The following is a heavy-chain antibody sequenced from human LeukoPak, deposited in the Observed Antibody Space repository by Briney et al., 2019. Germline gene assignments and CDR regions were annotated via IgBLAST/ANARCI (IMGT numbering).Heavy chain of an antibody. CDR2: IKPDGSDK. CDR3: ARDLDY. J-gene: IGHJ4*02. Sequence: GGCLRLSCAASGFTFSRYWMSWVRLALGKGLEWVATIKPDGSDKYYLDSVKARFTISRDNAKNSLYLQMNSLGAEDTALYYCARDLDYWGQGTLVTVSS. CDR1: GFTFSRYW. V-gene: IGHV3-7*04.